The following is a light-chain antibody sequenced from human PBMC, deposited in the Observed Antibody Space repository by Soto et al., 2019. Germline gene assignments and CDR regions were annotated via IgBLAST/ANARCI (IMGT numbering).Light chain of an antibody. Sequence: NFMLTQPHSVSASPGKTVTISCTRSSGSIASNYVQWYQQRPGSSPTIVIYEDNQRPSGVPDRFSGSIDSSSNSASLTISGLKTEDEADYYCQSYDSDNQVFGGGTKLTV. CDR2: EDN. J-gene: IGLJ3*02. CDR1: SGSIASNY. V-gene: IGLV6-57*01. CDR3: QSYDSDNQV.